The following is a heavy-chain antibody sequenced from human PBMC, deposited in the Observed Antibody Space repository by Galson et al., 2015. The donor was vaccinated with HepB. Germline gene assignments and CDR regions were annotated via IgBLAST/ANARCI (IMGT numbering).Heavy chain of an antibody. V-gene: IGHV3-73*01. CDR1: GFTFSGSA. CDR3: VRSGDFSGYSSR. D-gene: IGHD6-13*01. CDR2: IRSKATNYAA. Sequence: SLRLSCAAFGFTFSGSALHWVRQASGKGPEWIGHIRSKATNYAALYVPSPKGRFTISRDDSKNMAYLHMRSLKTDDTAVYYCVRSGDFSGYSSRWGQGTLVTVSS. J-gene: IGHJ4*02.